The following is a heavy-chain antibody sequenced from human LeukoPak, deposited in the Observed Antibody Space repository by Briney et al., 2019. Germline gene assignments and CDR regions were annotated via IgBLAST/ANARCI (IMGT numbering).Heavy chain of an antibody. J-gene: IGHJ4*02. V-gene: IGHV1-46*01. CDR1: GYTFTSYY. CDR2: IHLSDGTT. CDR3: ARSASGWHYFDY. D-gene: IGHD6-19*01. Sequence: EASVKVSCKASGYTFTSYYMHWVRQAPGQGLEWMGIIHLSDGTTSYAQKFQGRVTMTRDTSTSTVYMELTSLRSEDTAVYHCARSASGWHYFDYWGQGTLVTVSS.